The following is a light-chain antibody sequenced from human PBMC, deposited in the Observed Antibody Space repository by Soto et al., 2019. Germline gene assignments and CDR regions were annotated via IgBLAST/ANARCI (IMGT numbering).Light chain of an antibody. CDR2: DTS. J-gene: IGKJ1*01. CDR1: QSVRDNY. Sequence: EIVLTQSPGTVSLSPGERATLSCRASQSVRDNYLAWYQQKPGQAPSLLIFDTSRRATGIPDRFTGSGSGTDFALTISRVEPQDIAVYFCQQYGSSPGMFGQGTKVEI. V-gene: IGKV3-20*01. CDR3: QQYGSSPGM.